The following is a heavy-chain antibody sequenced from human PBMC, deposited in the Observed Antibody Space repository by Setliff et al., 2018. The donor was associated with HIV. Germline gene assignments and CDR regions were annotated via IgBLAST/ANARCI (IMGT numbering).Heavy chain of an antibody. Sequence: ASVKVSCKASGYTFTDYYMHWVQQAPGKGLEWMGRVDPEDGETIYAEKFQGRVTITADTSTDTAYMELSSLRSEDTAVYYCATGGIPAFFDYWGQGTLVTV. V-gene: IGHV1-69-2*01. D-gene: IGHD2-15*01. CDR3: ATGGIPAFFDY. CDR2: VDPEDGET. J-gene: IGHJ4*02. CDR1: GYTFTDYY.